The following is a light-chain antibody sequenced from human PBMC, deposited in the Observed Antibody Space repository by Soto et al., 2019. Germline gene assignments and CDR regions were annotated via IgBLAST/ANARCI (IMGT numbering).Light chain of an antibody. CDR3: QQLNSYPPLT. CDR1: QTIGSH. Sequence: DIQMTQSPSSLYASVGDRVSITCRTSQTIGSHLNWYQQQPGKAPNVLIYAASTLQSGVPSRFSGSGSGTDFTLTISSLQPEDFATYYCQQLNSYPPLTFGGGTKVDIK. J-gene: IGKJ4*01. CDR2: AAS. V-gene: IGKV1-9*01.